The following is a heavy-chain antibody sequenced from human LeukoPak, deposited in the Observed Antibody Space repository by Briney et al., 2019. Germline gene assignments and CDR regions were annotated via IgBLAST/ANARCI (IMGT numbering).Heavy chain of an antibody. Sequence: GGSLRLSCRASGFTFGDYAMSWVRQAPGKGLEWVGFIRSKVYGGTTDYAASVKGRFTISRDDSKSIAYLQMNSLKTEDTAVYYCTRVRGPNYYGSGLDYWGQGTLVTVSS. D-gene: IGHD3-10*01. CDR2: IRSKVYGGTT. V-gene: IGHV3-49*04. CDR1: GFTFGDYA. J-gene: IGHJ4*02. CDR3: TRVRGPNYYGSGLDY.